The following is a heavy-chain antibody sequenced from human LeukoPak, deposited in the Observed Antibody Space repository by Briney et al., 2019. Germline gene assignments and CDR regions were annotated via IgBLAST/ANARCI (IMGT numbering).Heavy chain of an antibody. CDR3: AREGVYYDFWSGPSSWFDP. CDR2: INPNSGGT. V-gene: IGHV1-2*06. CDR1: GYIFTDYY. J-gene: IGHJ5*02. D-gene: IGHD3-3*01. Sequence: ASVKVSCKASGYIFTDYYMHWVRQAPGQELGWMGRINPNSGGTNYAQKFQGRVTMTRDTSISTAYMELSRLRSDGTAVYYCAREGVYYDFWSGPSSWFDPWGQGTLVTVSS.